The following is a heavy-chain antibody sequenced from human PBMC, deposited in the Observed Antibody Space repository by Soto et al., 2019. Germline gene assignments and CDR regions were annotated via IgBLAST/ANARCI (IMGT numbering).Heavy chain of an antibody. Sequence: QVQLVQSGAEVKKPGASVKVSCKASGYTFTSYGISWVRQAPGLGHEWMGRISTYNGNTNYVQKLQCRVTMTTETSSTTANLELRSLRYDDTAVYYCERDPGYSTTWPQAFDVWGLGTMVTVSS. V-gene: IGHV1-18*01. CDR1: GYTFTSYG. CDR2: ISTYNGNT. CDR3: ERDPGYSTTWPQAFDV. J-gene: IGHJ3*01. D-gene: IGHD6-13*01.